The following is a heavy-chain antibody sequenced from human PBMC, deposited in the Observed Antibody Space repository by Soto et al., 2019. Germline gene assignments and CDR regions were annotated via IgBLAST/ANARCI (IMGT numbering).Heavy chain of an antibody. CDR3: ARDPSYYDSSGYYYGMDV. D-gene: IGHD3-22*01. V-gene: IGHV1-69*06. CDR2: IIPIFGTA. J-gene: IGHJ6*02. Sequence: SVKVSCKASGGTFSSYAISWVRQAPGQGLEWMGGIIPIFGTANYAQKFQGRVTITADKSTSTAYMELSSLRSEDTAVYYCARDPSYYDSSGYYYGMDVWGQGTTVTVSS. CDR1: GGTFSSYA.